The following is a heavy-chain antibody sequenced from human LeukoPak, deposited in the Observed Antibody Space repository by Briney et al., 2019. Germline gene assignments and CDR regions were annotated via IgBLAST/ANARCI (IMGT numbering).Heavy chain of an antibody. CDR1: GFTFSSYS. CDR2: ISSSSSYI. J-gene: IGHJ4*02. V-gene: IGHV3-21*01. D-gene: IGHD3-22*01. CDR3: ARAPMIVVVITTPLDY. Sequence: QPGGSLRLSCAASGFTFSSYSMNWVRQAPGKGLEWVSSISSSSSYIYYADSVKGRFTISRDNAKNSLYLQMNSLRAEDTAVYYCARAPMIVVVITTPLDYWGQGTLVTVSS.